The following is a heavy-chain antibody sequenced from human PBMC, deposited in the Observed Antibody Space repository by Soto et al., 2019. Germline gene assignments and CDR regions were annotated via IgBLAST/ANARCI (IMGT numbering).Heavy chain of an antibody. CDR3: ATVRGVGRYWFDT. V-gene: IGHV1-24*01. D-gene: IGHD2-8*02. J-gene: IGHJ5*02. Sequence: GASVKVSCKASNDSLSSHFIHWVRQAPGKGLEWMGGFDPKDGKVVYAQTLAARVTMTEDTATDTVYMELESLTSEDTAVYHCATVRGVGRYWFDTWGPGILVTVSS. CDR1: NDSLSSHF. CDR2: FDPKDGKV.